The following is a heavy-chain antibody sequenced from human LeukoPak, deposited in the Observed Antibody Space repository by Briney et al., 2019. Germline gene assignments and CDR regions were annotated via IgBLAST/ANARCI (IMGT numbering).Heavy chain of an antibody. D-gene: IGHD4-11*01. Sequence: GGSLRLSCAASGFTFSSYGMHWVRQAPGKGLEWVAVVWYDGSDKYYADSVKGRFTVSRDNSKSTLYLQMNSLRAEDTAVYYCARGIGSTVFFDHWGQGTLVTVSS. J-gene: IGHJ4*02. CDR1: GFTFSSYG. CDR2: VWYDGSDK. CDR3: ARGIGSTVFFDH. V-gene: IGHV3-33*01.